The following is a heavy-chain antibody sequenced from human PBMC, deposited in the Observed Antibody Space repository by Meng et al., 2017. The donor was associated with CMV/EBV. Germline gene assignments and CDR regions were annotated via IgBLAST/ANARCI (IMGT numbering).Heavy chain of an antibody. CDR3: ARVSGSWFDP. CDR1: GGSISSYY. V-gene: IGHV4-59*01. Sequence: SETLSLTCTVSGGSISSYYWSWIRQPPGKGLEWIGYIYYSGSTNHNPSLKSRVTISVDTSKNQFSLKLSSVTAADTAVYYCARVSGSWFDPWGQGTLVTVSS. CDR2: IYYSGST. D-gene: IGHD3-10*01. J-gene: IGHJ5*02.